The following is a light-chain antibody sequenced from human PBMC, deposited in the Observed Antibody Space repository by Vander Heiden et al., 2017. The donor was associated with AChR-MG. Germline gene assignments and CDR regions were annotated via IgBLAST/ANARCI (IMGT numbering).Light chain of an antibody. CDR3: MQGKRHPLT. Sequence: DIVMTQTPLSLSVTPGQPASISCKSSQTLLHSDGKSQMYWYLQKPGQSPQLLIYEVSSRFSGVPARFSGSGSGTDFTLKISRVEAVDVGIYYCMQGKRHPLTFGGGTKVEIK. CDR1: QTLLHSDGKSQ. V-gene: IGKV2-29*03. CDR2: EVS. J-gene: IGKJ4*01.